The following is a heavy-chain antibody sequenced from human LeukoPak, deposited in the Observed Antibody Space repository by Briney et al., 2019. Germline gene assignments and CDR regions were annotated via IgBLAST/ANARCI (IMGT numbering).Heavy chain of an antibody. CDR1: GFTFSAYN. CDR3: ARHTGPYYSSGSYGLDV. J-gene: IGHJ6*02. V-gene: IGHV3-21*01. D-gene: IGHD3-10*01. CDR2: ISSSGTST. Sequence: PGGSLRLSCAASGFTFSAYNMNWVRQAPGKGLEWVSSISSSGTSTYYAESSKGRFTISRDNAKNSLYLQTNSLRAEDTAVYYCARHTGPYYSSGSYGLDVWGQGTTVIVSS.